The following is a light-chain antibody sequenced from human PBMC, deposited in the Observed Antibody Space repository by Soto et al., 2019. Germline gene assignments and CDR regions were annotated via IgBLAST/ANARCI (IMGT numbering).Light chain of an antibody. J-gene: IGKJ4*01. CDR2: GAS. Sequence: EIVMTQPPATLSVSPGERATLSCRASQSVSSNLAWYQQKPGQAPRLLIYGASTRATGIPARFSGSGSWTEFTLTISGLQSEDFAVYYCQQYNNWPPPLTCGGGTKVEIK. CDR1: QSVSSN. V-gene: IGKV3-15*01. CDR3: QQYNNWPPPLT.